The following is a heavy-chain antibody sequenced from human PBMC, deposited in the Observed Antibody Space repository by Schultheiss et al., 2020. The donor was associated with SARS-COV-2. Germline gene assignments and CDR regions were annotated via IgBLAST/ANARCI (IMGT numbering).Heavy chain of an antibody. CDR1: GGSVSSSSYY. V-gene: IGHV4-39*02. D-gene: IGHD2-15*01. CDR2: IFYSGDT. J-gene: IGHJ4*02. Sequence: SETLSLTCTVSGGSVSSSSYYWGWIRQPPGKGLEWIGTIFYSGDTYYSLSLKSRLTISIDTSNNYFSLRLSSVTAADTAVYFCARLGLFCGGGSCYAVDPSDYYFDYWGQGALVTVSS. CDR3: ARLGLFCGGGSCYAVDPSDYYFDY.